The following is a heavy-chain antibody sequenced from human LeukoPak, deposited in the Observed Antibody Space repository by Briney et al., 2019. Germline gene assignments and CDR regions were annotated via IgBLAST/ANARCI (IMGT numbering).Heavy chain of an antibody. Sequence: PSETLSLTCSVSGDSISRSDSDWDWVRQPPGKGLEWIGTIYYSGRTYYSPSLKGRVTMPVDTSKNQFSLDLRSVTAADTAPFYCARRRYFDGSGYLEWGQGTLLSVSS. CDR3: ARRRYFDGSGYLE. J-gene: IGHJ1*01. CDR1: GDSISRSDSD. CDR2: IYYSGRT. D-gene: IGHD3-22*01. V-gene: IGHV4-39*01.